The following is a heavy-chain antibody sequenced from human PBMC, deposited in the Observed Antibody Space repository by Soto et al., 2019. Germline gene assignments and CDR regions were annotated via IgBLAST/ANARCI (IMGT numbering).Heavy chain of an antibody. CDR1: GGTFSSYA. Sequence: QVQLVQSGAEVKKPGSAVNVSCKASGGTFSSYAISWVRQAPGQGLEWMGGIIPIFGTANYAQKFQGRVTITAEESMRTACMELSSLRSEDTAVYYCASTEYYDILTTLSYFDYWGQGTLFTVSS. CDR2: IIPIFGTA. CDR3: ASTEYYDILTTLSYFDY. D-gene: IGHD3-9*01. V-gene: IGHV1-69*01. J-gene: IGHJ4*02.